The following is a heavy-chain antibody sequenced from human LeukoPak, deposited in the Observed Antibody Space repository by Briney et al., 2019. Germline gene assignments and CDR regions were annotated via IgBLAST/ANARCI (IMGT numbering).Heavy chain of an antibody. CDR3: ARVGRYCSGGSCYYFDY. V-gene: IGHV3-30-3*01. Sequence: PGGSLRLSCAASGFTFSSYAMHWVRQAPGKGLEWVAVISYDGSNKYYADSVKGRFTISRDNSKNTLYLQMNSLRAEDTAVYYCARVGRYCSGGSCYYFDYWGQGTLVTVSS. CDR2: ISYDGSNK. D-gene: IGHD2-15*01. CDR1: GFTFSSYA. J-gene: IGHJ4*02.